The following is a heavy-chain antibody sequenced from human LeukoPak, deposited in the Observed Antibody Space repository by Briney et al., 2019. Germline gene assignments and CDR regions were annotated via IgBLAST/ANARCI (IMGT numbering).Heavy chain of an antibody. CDR3: AKENYESGFLDS. CDR1: GFSFRNYA. CDR2: ITGRDGST. D-gene: IGHD3-22*01. Sequence: GGSRRLSCSASGFSFRNYAMTWVRQAPGKGLDWVSVITGRDGSTFYADSVKGRFTISRDNIKNALYLQMNSLRAEDTAVYYRAKENYESGFLDSWGRGTLVTVSS. J-gene: IGHJ4*02. V-gene: IGHV3-23*01.